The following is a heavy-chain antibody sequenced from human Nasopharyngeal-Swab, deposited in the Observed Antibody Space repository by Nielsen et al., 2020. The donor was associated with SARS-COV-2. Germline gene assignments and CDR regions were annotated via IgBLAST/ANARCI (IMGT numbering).Heavy chain of an antibody. CDR2: IYYSGGA. CDR3: ARGSRSGINNYSSGWYFFDY. Sequence: RQAPGKGLEWIGYIYYSGGANYNLSLKSRVTISVDTSKNQFSLKLSSVTAADTAVYYCARGSRSGINNYSSGWYFFDYWGQGALVTVSS. J-gene: IGHJ4*02. D-gene: IGHD6-19*01. V-gene: IGHV4-59*12.